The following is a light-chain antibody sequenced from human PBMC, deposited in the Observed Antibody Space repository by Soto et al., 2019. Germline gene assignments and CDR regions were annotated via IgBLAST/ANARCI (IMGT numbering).Light chain of an antibody. J-gene: IGLJ1*01. CDR3: CSSAPESTYV. CDR1: SNDVGAYDS. CDR2: RGT. V-gene: IGLV2-23*01. Sequence: QSVLAQPASVSGSPGQSITISGTGTSNDVGAYDSVSWYQQHPHKAPQVIIYRGTQRPSGASNRFSASTSGNAASLTISGLQADDEADYFCCSSAPESTYVCGTGTKV.